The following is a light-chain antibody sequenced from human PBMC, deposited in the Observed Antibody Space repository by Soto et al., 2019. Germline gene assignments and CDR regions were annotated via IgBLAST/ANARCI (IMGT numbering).Light chain of an antibody. CDR2: GAS. CDR1: QSVRSN. J-gene: IGKJ1*01. Sequence: EIVLTQSPATLSVSPGERATLSCRASQSVRSNLAWYQQKPGQGPRLLIFGASTRATNIPARFSGSGSGTEFTLTISSLQSEDFATYYCQQYNSYPWTFGQGTTVEIK. V-gene: IGKV3-15*01. CDR3: QQYNSYPWT.